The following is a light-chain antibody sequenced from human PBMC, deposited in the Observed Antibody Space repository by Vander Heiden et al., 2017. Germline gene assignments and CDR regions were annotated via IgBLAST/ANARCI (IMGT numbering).Light chain of an antibody. Sequence: PSSLSASVGDRVTSTCRASQGISSYLNWYQQRPGKAPKLLIYAASRLESGVPSRFSGSGSGTDYTLTISSLQREDFATYYCQQSYSTPRTFGQGTKVEIK. CDR3: QQSYSTPRT. V-gene: IGKV1-39*01. CDR1: QGISSY. J-gene: IGKJ1*01. CDR2: AAS.